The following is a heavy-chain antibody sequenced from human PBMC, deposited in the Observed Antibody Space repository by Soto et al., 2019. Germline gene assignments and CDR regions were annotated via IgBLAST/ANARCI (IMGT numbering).Heavy chain of an antibody. V-gene: IGHV3-74*01. CDR3: ARVAYGAYHFDS. CDR2: INSDGSTR. J-gene: IGHJ4*02. CDR1: GFTLSSYW. D-gene: IGHD2-21*01. Sequence: EVQLVESGGGLVQPGGSLRLSCGASGFTLSSYWMHWVRQAPGEGLVWVSRINSDGSTRSYADSVKGRFTISRDNAKNTLFLQMNSLRAEDTAVYYCARVAYGAYHFDSWGQGTLVT.